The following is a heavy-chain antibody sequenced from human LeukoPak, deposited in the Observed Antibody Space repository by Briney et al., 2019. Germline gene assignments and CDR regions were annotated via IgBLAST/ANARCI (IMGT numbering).Heavy chain of an antibody. CDR2: ISSSSSYI. J-gene: IGHJ4*02. Sequence: GGSLRLSCAASGFTFSSYSMNWVRQAPGKGLEWVSSISSSSSYIYYADSVKGRFTISRDNAKNSLYLQMNSLRAEDTAVYYCARDFPPYGSGSYIDYWGQGTLVTVSS. CDR1: GFTFSSYS. V-gene: IGHV3-21*01. CDR3: ARDFPPYGSGSYIDY. D-gene: IGHD3-10*01.